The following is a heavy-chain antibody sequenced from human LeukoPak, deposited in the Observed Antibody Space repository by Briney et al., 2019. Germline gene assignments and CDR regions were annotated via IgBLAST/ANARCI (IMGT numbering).Heavy chain of an antibody. CDR3: ARNLDDSSGYYLGGNAFDI. CDR1: GFTVSSNY. V-gene: IGHV3-53*01. CDR2: IYSGGST. D-gene: IGHD3-22*01. J-gene: IGHJ3*02. Sequence: PGGSLRLSCAASGFTVSSNYMSWVRQAPGKGLEWVSVIYSGGSTCYADSVKGRFTISRDNSKNTLYLQMNSLRAEDTAVYYCARNLDDSSGYYLGGNAFDIWGQGKMVTVSS.